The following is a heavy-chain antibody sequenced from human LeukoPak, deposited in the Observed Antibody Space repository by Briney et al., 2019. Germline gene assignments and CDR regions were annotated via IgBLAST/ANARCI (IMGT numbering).Heavy chain of an antibody. J-gene: IGHJ5*01. V-gene: IGHV4-4*02. D-gene: IGHD3-22*01. CDR2: IYHSGST. CDR3: ARGLGMGHDSSGSDWFDS. Sequence: PSGTLSLTCAVSGGSISSSNWWSWVRQPPGKGLEWIGEIYHSGSTNYNPSLKSRVTISVDKSKNQFSLKLSSATAADTAVYYCARGLGMGHDSSGSDWFDSWGQGTLVTVSS. CDR1: GGSISSSNW.